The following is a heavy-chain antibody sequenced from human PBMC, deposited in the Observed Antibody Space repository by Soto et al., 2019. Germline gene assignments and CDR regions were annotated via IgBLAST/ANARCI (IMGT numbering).Heavy chain of an antibody. D-gene: IGHD3-10*01. J-gene: IGHJ4*02. CDR2: TTDNDGDR. V-gene: IGHV3-23*01. CDR3: ARGSSDSYPGSRIFDL. CDR1: GITFRSRA. Sequence: VGSLRLSCVASGITFRSRAMSWARQAPGEGLEWVSVTTDNDGDRKYADSVRGRFTISRDNSKNTLYLQMSSLRAEDSAVYYCARGSSDSYPGSRIFDLWGRGTRVTVSS.